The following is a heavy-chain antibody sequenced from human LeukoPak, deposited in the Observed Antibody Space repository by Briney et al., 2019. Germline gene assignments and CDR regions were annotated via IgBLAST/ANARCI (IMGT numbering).Heavy chain of an antibody. CDR1: GFTFSDHY. V-gene: IGHV3-72*01. CDR3: ATYYYGSGSLWFDP. CDR2: TRNKANSYTT. D-gene: IGHD3-10*01. J-gene: IGHJ5*02. Sequence: GGSLRLSCAASGFTFSDHYMDWVRQAPGKGLEWVGRTRNKANSYTTEYAASVKGRFTISRDDSKNSLYLQMNSLKTEDTAVYYCATYYYGSGSLWFDPWGQGTLVTVSS.